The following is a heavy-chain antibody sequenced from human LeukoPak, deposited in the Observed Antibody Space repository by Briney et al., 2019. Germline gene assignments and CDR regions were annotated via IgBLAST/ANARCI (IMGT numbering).Heavy chain of an antibody. V-gene: IGHV1-2*02. CDR3: ARHGSAGGYSYNSGMDV. CDR1: GYTFTDYY. Sequence: VASVKVSCKASGYTFTDYYVHWVRQAPGEGLEWMGWINPHTGGAQYAQKLQVRVTMTRDVSIITVYMQLSSLRSDDTAVYYCARHGSAGGYSYNSGMDVWGQGTTVTVSS. J-gene: IGHJ6*02. CDR2: INPHTGGA. D-gene: IGHD3-16*01.